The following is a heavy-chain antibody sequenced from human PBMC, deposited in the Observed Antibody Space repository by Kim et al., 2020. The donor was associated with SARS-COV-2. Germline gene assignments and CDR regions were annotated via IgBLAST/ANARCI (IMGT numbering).Heavy chain of an antibody. J-gene: IGHJ4*02. Sequence: GGSLRLSCAASGFSFSNYAMHWVRQAPGKGLEYVSAISSNGVGTYYADSVKGRFTISRDNSQNTLYLQMGSLRAEDMAVYYCARATRFGSGNLPYDSWGQGTLVTVSS. CDR1: GFSFSNYA. D-gene: IGHD3-10*01. CDR3: ARATRFGSGNLPYDS. CDR2: ISSNGVGT. V-gene: IGHV3-64*02.